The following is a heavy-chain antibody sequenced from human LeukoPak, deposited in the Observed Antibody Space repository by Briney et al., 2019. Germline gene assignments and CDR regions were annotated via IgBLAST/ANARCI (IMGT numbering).Heavy chain of an antibody. CDR3: ASSYGDYLAFDI. D-gene: IGHD4-17*01. CDR1: GGSISSSNW. CDR2: IYHSGST. V-gene: IGHV4-4*02. J-gene: IGHJ3*02. Sequence: SETRSLTCAVSGGSISSSNWWSWVRQPPGKGLEWIGEIYHSGSTNYNPSLKRRVTISVDKSKNQFSLKLSSVTAADTAVYYCASSYGDYLAFDIWGQGTMVTVSS.